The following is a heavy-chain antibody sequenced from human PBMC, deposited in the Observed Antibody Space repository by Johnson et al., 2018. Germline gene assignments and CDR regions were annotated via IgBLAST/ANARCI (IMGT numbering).Heavy chain of an antibody. J-gene: IGHJ6*03. Sequence: VQLVESGGGFVQXGGSLRLSCAASGFTFSSYSMNWVRQAPGKGLEWVSYISSSSSDINYADSVKGRFTISRDNAKNSLYLQMNSLKAEDTAVYYCARDYQYYYLDVWGKGTTVSVSS. CDR1: GFTFSSYS. CDR3: ARDYQYYYLDV. V-gene: IGHV3-48*01. CDR2: ISSSSSDI.